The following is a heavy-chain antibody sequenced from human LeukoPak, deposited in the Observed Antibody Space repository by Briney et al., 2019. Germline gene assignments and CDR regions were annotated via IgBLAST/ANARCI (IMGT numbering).Heavy chain of an antibody. D-gene: IGHD3-9*01. CDR1: GFNFRSDW. CDR3: VRDPDILSGVAFDI. J-gene: IGHJ3*02. V-gene: IGHV3-7*05. CDR2: INQDGSRK. Sequence: PGGSLRLSCAASGFNFRSDWMNWVRQAPGKGLEWVANINQDGSRKNYLDSVKGRFTVARDNAKSSLYLQMSSLRAEDTAVYYCVRDPDILSGVAFDIWGQGTMATVSS.